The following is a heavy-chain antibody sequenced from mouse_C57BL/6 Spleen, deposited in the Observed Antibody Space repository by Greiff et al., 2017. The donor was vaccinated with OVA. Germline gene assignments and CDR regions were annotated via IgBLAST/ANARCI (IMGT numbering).Heavy chain of an antibody. Sequence: QVQLQQSGPELVKPGASVKISCKASGYAFSSSWMNWVKQRPGKGLEWIGRIYPGDGDTNYNGKFKGKATLTADKSSSTAYMQLRSLTSEDSAVYFCARVYDNFLDYWGQGTTLTVSS. V-gene: IGHV1-82*01. CDR1: GYAFSSSW. J-gene: IGHJ2*01. CDR3: ARVYDNFLDY. CDR2: IYPGDGDT. D-gene: IGHD2-1*01.